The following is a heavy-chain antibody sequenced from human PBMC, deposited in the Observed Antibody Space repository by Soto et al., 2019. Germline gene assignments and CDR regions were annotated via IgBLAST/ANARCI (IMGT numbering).Heavy chain of an antibody. CDR3: AIYERWLQSLPGFYGMDV. CDR1: SGSINSSSYY. CDR2: IYYSGST. J-gene: IGHJ6*02. V-gene: IGHV4-39*01. Sequence: SSETLSLTCTVSSGSINSSSYYWGWIRQPLRKGLEWIGSIYYSGSTYYNPSLKSRVTISVDTSKNQFSLKLSSVTAADTAVYYCAIYERWLQSLPGFYGMDVWGQGTTVTVSS. D-gene: IGHD5-12*01.